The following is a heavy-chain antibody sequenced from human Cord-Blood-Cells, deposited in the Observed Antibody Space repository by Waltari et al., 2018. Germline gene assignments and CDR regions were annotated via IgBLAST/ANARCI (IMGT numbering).Heavy chain of an antibody. Sequence: QVQLVQSGAEVKKPGASVKVSCKASGYTFTAYYMHWVRQAPGQGLEWMEGINPNSCGTKYAQKFQVWVTMTRDTSISTAYMELSMLRSDDTAVYYCARGADIVVVPAAIGDYWGQGTLFTVSS. CDR1: GYTFTAYY. V-gene: IGHV1-2*04. D-gene: IGHD2-2*01. CDR3: ARGADIVVVPAAIGDY. J-gene: IGHJ4*02. CDR2: INPNSCGT.